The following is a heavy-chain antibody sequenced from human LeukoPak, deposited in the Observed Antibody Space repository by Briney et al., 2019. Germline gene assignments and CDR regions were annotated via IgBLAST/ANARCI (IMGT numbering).Heavy chain of an antibody. J-gene: IGHJ5*02. CDR3: ARDFCSTTCYPRSFVL. CDR2: IYHSGST. D-gene: IGHD2-2*01. Sequence: SETLSLTCTVSGDSISGPYWNWIRQPPGKGLEWIGSIYHSGSTYYNPSLKSRVTISGDTSKNQFSLNLSSVTATDPAVYYCARDFCSTTCYPRSFVLWGQGPLVTVSS. V-gene: IGHV4-38-2*02. CDR1: GDSISGPY.